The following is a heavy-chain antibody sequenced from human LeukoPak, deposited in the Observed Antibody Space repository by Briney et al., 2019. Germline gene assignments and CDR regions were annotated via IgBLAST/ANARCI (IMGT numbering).Heavy chain of an antibody. Sequence: GGSLGLSCAAPGFMFHDYAIHWVRQAPGKGLEWVSLISGDGGSTFYANSVKGRFTISRDNSKNSLYLQMNSLRSDDTALYYCARESESSGWYDYWGQGTLVTVSS. CDR2: ISGDGGST. D-gene: IGHD6-19*01. J-gene: IGHJ4*02. CDR3: ARESESSGWYDY. V-gene: IGHV3-43*02. CDR1: GFMFHDYA.